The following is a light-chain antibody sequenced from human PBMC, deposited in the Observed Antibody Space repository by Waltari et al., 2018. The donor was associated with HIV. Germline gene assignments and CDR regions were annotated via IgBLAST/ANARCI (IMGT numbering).Light chain of an antibody. Sequence: QSVLTQPPSASETPGQRVTISCSGSSSNIGSNYVYWYQHLPGTAPNLLIYRNTQRPSGCPHRFSGSKSGTSASLAISGLRSEDEADYYCAAWGDSLTSFVFGTGTKVTVL. CDR2: RNT. V-gene: IGLV1-47*01. CDR1: SSNIGSNY. CDR3: AAWGDSLTSFV. J-gene: IGLJ1*01.